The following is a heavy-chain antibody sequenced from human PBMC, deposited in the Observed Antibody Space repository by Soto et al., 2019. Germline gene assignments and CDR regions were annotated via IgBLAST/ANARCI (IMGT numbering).Heavy chain of an antibody. CDR2: ISAYNGNT. Sequence: ASVKVSCKGSGYTFTSYGISWVRQAPGQGLEWMGWISAYNGNTNYAQKLQGRVTMTTDTSTSRAYMELRSLRSDDTAVYYCARGWGYCSSTSCYSGHIDYWGQGTLVTVSS. CDR1: GYTFTSYG. J-gene: IGHJ4*02. V-gene: IGHV1-18*01. CDR3: ARGWGYCSSTSCYSGHIDY. D-gene: IGHD2-2*01.